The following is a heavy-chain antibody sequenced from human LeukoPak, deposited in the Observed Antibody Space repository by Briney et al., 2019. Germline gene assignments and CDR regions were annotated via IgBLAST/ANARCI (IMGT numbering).Heavy chain of an antibody. J-gene: IGHJ6*03. V-gene: IGHV3-48*04. D-gene: IGHD1/OR15-1a*01. CDR2: ISSSSSTI. CDR1: GFTFSSYS. CDR3: ARSPGTNYYYMDV. Sequence: GGSLRLSCAASGFTFSSYSMNWVRQAPGKGLEWVSYISSSSSTIYYADSVKGRFTISRDNAKNSLYLQMNSLRAEDTAVYYCARSPGTNYYYMDVWGKGTTVTVSS.